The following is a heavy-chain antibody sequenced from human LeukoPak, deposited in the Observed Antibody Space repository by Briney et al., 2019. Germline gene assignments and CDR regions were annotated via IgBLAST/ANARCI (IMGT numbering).Heavy chain of an antibody. J-gene: IGHJ2*01. Sequence: GGSLRLSCAASGFTVSTNYMSWVRQAPGRGLEWVPVIYSGGSSTYYADAVKGRFTISRDISKNTLYLQMNSLRVEDTAVYYCARDFYGGNSEVVSWHFDLWGRGTLVSVSS. CDR2: IYSGGSST. CDR1: GFTVSTNY. D-gene: IGHD4-23*01. V-gene: IGHV3-66*01. CDR3: ARDFYGGNSEVVSWHFDL.